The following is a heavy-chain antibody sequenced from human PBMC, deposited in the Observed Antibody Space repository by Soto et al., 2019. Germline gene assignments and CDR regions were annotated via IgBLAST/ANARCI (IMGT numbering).Heavy chain of an antibody. Sequence: PXASLSLTCIVCGGSISSSSYYWGWIRQPPGKGLEWIGSIYYSGSTYYNPPLKSRVTISVDTSKNQFSLKLSSVTAADTAVFYCARHRARNWFDPWGQGTLVTVSS. V-gene: IGHV4-39*01. CDR1: GGSISSSSYY. J-gene: IGHJ5*02. D-gene: IGHD6-6*01. CDR2: IYYSGST. CDR3: ARHRARNWFDP.